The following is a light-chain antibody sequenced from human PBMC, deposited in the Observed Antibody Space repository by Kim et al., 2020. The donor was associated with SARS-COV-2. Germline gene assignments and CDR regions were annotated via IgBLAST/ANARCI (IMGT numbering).Light chain of an antibody. J-gene: IGKJ4*01. CDR3: QQYYGFPLT. Sequence: ASVGDRVTITCRASQSIGSWLAWYQQKPGKAPKVVIYDASSLQSGVPLRFSGSGSGAQFTLTISSLQPDDFATYYCQQYYGFPLTFGGGTKVDIK. CDR1: QSIGSW. V-gene: IGKV1-5*01. CDR2: DAS.